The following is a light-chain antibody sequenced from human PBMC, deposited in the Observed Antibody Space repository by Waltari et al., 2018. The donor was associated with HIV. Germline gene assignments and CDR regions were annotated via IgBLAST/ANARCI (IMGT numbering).Light chain of an antibody. Sequence: QSALTQPPSASGSPGQSVTISCTGTSSDVGGYNYVSLYQQHPGKAPKLMIYEVSKRRSGVPDRFSGSKSGNTASLTVSGLQAEDEADYYCSSSRVFGGGTKLTVL. V-gene: IGLV2-8*01. J-gene: IGLJ3*02. CDR1: SSDVGGYNY. CDR2: EVS. CDR3: SSSRV.